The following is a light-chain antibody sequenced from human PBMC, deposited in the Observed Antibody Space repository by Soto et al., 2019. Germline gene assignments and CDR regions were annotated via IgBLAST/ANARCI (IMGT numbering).Light chain of an antibody. CDR1: SSDVGGYNY. Sequence: QFALTQPASVSGSPGQSITISCTGISSDVGGYNYVSWYQQHPGKAPKLMIYEVTNRPSGVSNRFSGSKSGNTASLTISGLQAEDEADYYCSSYTSTSTPYVFGTGTKLTVL. CDR3: SSYTSTSTPYV. V-gene: IGLV2-14*01. CDR2: EVT. J-gene: IGLJ1*01.